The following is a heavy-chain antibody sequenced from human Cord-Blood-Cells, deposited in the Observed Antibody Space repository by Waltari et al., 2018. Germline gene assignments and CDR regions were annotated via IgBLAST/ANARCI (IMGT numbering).Heavy chain of an antibody. D-gene: IGHD6-13*01. V-gene: IGHV4-38-2*01. CDR2: IYHSGIA. CDR3: ARLFVAASGREVDY. CDR1: GYSISSGDY. Sequence: QVQLQESGPGLVKPSETLSLTCAVSGYSISSGDYWGWIRQPPGKGLEWIGRIYHSGIAYYSPSLKRRVPISVDSSKKQVALKQSSVTAADTAVDYWARLFVAASGREVDYWGQGTLGTVSS. J-gene: IGHJ4*02.